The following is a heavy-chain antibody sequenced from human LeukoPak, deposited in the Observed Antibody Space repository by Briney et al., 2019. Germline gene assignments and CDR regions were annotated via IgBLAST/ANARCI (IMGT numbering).Heavy chain of an antibody. V-gene: IGHV4-39*01. D-gene: IGHD2-21*01. CDR2: IYYSGNT. Sequence: PSETLSLTCTVSGVSVRSSDSYWVWVRQPPGKGLEWVGSIYYSGNTPFNPSLKSRLSISVDTSKNQFSLRMTSVTAADTDVYYCARRGLVVVPLWGQGILVTVSS. CDR1: GVSVRSSDSY. J-gene: IGHJ4*02. CDR3: ARRGLVVVPL.